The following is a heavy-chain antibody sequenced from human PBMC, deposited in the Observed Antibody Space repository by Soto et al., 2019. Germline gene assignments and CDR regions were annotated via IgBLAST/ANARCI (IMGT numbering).Heavy chain of an antibody. V-gene: IGHV1-3*01. Sequence: KFRGRVTITRDTSASTAYMELSSLRSEDTAVYYCARVRGYCSGGSCYSYYFDYWGQGTLVTVSS. D-gene: IGHD2-15*01. CDR3: ARVRGYCSGGSCYSYYFDY. J-gene: IGHJ4*02.